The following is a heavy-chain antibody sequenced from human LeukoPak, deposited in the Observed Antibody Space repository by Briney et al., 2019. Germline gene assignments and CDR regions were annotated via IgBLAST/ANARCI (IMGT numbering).Heavy chain of an antibody. CDR3: VRLRRNSDSSGYYYYYDS. CDR2: NKKCSTHM. V-gene: IGHV3-21*01. D-gene: IGHD3-22*01. J-gene: IGHJ4*02. CDR1: EFPFKRYS. Sequence: GGPLRLLCAASEFPFKRYSYNWLRQAPGKALEGVSSNKKCSTHMHYADSVKGRFTVYRHDPQNTLYPQMKTLSAEDTALYYCVRLRRNSDSSGYYYYYDSWGRGTQVTVSS.